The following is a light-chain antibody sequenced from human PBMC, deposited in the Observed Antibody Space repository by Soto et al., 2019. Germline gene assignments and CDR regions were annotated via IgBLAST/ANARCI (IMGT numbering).Light chain of an antibody. CDR2: GAS. CDR1: QSVSSSY. V-gene: IGKV3-20*01. J-gene: IGKJ1*01. Sequence: ENVLTQSPRRLPLSPGERATLPCRASQSVSSSYLAWYQQKPGQAPRLLIYGASSRATGIPDRFSGSGSGTDFTLTTSRLEPEDFAVYYCQQYGSSPRTFGQGTKV. CDR3: QQYGSSPRT.